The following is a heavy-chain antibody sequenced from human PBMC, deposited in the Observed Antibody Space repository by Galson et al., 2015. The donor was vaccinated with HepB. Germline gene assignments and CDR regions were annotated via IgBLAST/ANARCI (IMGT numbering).Heavy chain of an antibody. D-gene: IGHD6-19*01. J-gene: IGHJ3*02. CDR2: ISYDGSNK. CDR3: AKLPGWDSSGWYGAFDI. Sequence: SLRLSCAASGFTFSSYGMHWVRQAPGKGLEWVAVISYDGSNKYYADSVKGRFTISRDNSKNTLYLQMNSLRAEDTAVYYCAKLPGWDSSGWYGAFDIWGQGTMVTVSS. CDR1: GFTFSSYG. V-gene: IGHV3-30*18.